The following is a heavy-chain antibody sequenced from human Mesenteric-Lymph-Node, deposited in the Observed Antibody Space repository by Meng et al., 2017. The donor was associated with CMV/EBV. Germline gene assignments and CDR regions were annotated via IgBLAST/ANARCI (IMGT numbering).Heavy chain of an antibody. J-gene: IGHJ4*02. CDR2: ISHSGTTK. CDR3: AKQRTRTGSSSFDY. D-gene: IGHD1-1*01. V-gene: IGHV3-11*01. Sequence: GESLKISCAASGFSFGDYYMSWIRQAPGKGLEWLSYISHSGTTKDYADSVRGRFTIFRDNAKNLLYLQMDSLGAEDTAVYYCAKQRTRTGSSSFDYWGQGTLVTVSS. CDR1: GFSFGDYY.